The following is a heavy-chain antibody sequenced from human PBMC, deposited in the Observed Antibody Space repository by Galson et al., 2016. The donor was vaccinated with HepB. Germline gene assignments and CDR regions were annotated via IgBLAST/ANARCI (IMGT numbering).Heavy chain of an antibody. CDR1: RGSVSSGNYY. J-gene: IGHJ4*02. CDR2: IYYSGST. Sequence: SETLSLTCIVSRGSVSSGNYYWSWIRQPPGKRLEWIGYIYYSGSTNYNPSLESRVTISVDTSRNQFSLKLSSVTAADTAMYYCARGVGTTSLDFWGQGTLVTVSS. V-gene: IGHV4-61*01. D-gene: IGHD1-1*01. CDR3: ARGVGTTSLDF.